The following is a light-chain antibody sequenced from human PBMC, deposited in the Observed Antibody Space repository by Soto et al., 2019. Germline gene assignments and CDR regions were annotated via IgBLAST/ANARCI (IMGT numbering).Light chain of an antibody. CDR3: QLYGISPR. J-gene: IGKJ5*01. CDR1: QSVSSSY. CDR2: RTS. V-gene: IGKV3-20*01. Sequence: IVLTQSPGTLSLSPGERATLSCRASQSVSSSYLAWYQQKPGQAPRLLIYRTSNRATGIPDRFSGSGSGTDFTLTISRLEPEDFAVYYCQLYGISPRFGQGTRLEIK.